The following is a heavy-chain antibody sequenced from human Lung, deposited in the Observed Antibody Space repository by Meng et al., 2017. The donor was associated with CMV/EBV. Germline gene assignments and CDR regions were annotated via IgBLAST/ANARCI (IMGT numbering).Heavy chain of an antibody. CDR1: GGSFSGYY. J-gene: IGHJ6*02. CDR2: INHSGST. D-gene: IGHD3-10*01. V-gene: IGHV4-34*01. CDR3: ARGQRYYYGSGRWDRAWYYYGMGV. Sequence: SETLSLXXAVYGGSFSGYYWSWIRQPPGKGLEWIGEINHSGSTNYNPSLKSRVTISVDTSKNQFSLKLSSVTAADTAVYYCARGQRYYYGSGRWDRAWYYYGMGVWGQGTXVTVAS.